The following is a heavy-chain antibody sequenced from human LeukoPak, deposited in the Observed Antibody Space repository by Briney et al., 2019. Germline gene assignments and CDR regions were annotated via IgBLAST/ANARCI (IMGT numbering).Heavy chain of an antibody. CDR3: ARGRGYYDSSGYYYEMYYFDY. V-gene: IGHV3-21*01. CDR2: ISSSSRYI. CDR1: GFTFRSHT. J-gene: IGHJ4*02. D-gene: IGHD3-22*01. Sequence: GGSLRLSCAASGFTFRSHTMNWVRNAPGKALEWVLSISSSSRYIYYADSVKGRFTISRGNAKNSLYLQMNSLRAEDTAVYYCARGRGYYDSSGYYYEMYYFDYWGQGTLVTVSS.